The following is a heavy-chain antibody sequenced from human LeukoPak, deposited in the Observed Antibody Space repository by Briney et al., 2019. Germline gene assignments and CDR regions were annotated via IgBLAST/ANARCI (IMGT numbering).Heavy chain of an antibody. V-gene: IGHV3-15*01. J-gene: IGHJ4*02. D-gene: IGHD3-16*02. CDR3: TTDIPFTSGGAIAY. Sequence: GGSLRLSCAASGLIFSNCWMTWVRQAPGKGLEWVGRIKSEVDGATRDYAAPVRGRFTLSRDDSRNTLYLQMNSLKTEDTAFYYCTTDIPFTSGGAIAYWGQGTLVTVSS. CDR2: IKSEVDGATR. CDR1: GLIFSNCW.